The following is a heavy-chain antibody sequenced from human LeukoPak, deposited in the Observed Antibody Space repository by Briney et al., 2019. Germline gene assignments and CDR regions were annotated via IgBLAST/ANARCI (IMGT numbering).Heavy chain of an antibody. D-gene: IGHD6-13*01. V-gene: IGHV4-4*02. CDR2: IFHSGSS. J-gene: IGHJ4*02. CDR1: GDSISNNYY. CDR3: ARMAAGRRFDY. Sequence: PSGTLSLTCAVSGDSISNNYYWNWVRQPPGKGLEWIGEIFHSGSSNYSPSLKSRATISVDKSKNHFSLKVSPVTAADTAIYYCARMAAGRRFDYWGQGALVTVPS.